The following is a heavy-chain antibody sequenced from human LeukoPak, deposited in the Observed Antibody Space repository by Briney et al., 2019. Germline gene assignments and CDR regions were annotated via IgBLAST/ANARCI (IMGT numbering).Heavy chain of an antibody. Sequence: GGSLRLPCTASGFTFSGYNMKWVRQAPGKGLEWVSHISGTSKTINYADSVMGRFTISRDNAKNSLYLQMNSLRAEDTAVYYCARARSWGSSSPGGAYGMDVWGQGTTVIVSS. CDR3: ARARSWGSSSPGGAYGMDV. CDR2: ISGTSKTI. J-gene: IGHJ6*02. CDR1: GFTFSGYN. V-gene: IGHV3-48*01. D-gene: IGHD6-6*01.